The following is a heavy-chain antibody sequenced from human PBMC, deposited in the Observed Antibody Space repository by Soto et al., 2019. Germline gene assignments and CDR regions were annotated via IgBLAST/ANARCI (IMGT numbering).Heavy chain of an antibody. CDR1: GFTFTSSA. CDR3: AAALYCSSTSCPRYYYGMDV. D-gene: IGHD2-2*01. J-gene: IGHJ6*02. CDR2: IVVGSGNT. Sequence: QMQLVQSGPEVKKPGTSVKVSCKASGFTFTSSAVQWVRQARGQRLEWIGWIVVGSGNTNYAQKFQERVTITRDMSTSTAYMELSSLRSEDTAVYYCAAALYCSSTSCPRYYYGMDVWGQGTTVTVSS. V-gene: IGHV1-58*01.